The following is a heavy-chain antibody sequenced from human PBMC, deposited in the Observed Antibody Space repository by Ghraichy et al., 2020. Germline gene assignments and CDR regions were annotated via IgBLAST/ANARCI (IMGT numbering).Heavy chain of an antibody. Sequence: GGSLRLSCAASGFTFSSYAMSWVRQAPGKGLEWVSAISGSGGSTYYADSVKGRFTISRDNSKNTLYLQMNSLRAEDTAVYYCAKDPPGWAGTTAMGWFDPWGQGTLVTVSS. CDR3: AKDPPGWAGTTAMGWFDP. CDR1: GFTFSSYA. D-gene: IGHD1-7*01. V-gene: IGHV3-23*01. J-gene: IGHJ5*02. CDR2: ISGSGGST.